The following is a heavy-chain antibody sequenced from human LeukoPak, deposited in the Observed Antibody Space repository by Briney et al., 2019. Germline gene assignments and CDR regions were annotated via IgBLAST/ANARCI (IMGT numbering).Heavy chain of an antibody. CDR3: VKAPTVAGSYGWFDP. Sequence: SETLSLTCTVSDGSISNNNYCWGWIRQSPGKGLEWIGFIYSGGRTNYNPFLRSRVVISADTSKNQISLRVDSMTAADTAVYYCVKAPTVAGSYGWFDPWGQGTLVTVSS. D-gene: IGHD6-19*01. CDR2: IYSGGRT. J-gene: IGHJ5*02. V-gene: IGHV4-39*07. CDR1: DGSISNNNYC.